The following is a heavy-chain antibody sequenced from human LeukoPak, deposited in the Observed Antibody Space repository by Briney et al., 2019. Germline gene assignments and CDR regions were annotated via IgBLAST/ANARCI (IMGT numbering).Heavy chain of an antibody. CDR3: ARDRTLWAVAGTDPQGAFDI. Sequence: SVKVSCKASGGTFSSYAISWVRQAPGQGLEWMGRIIPIFGTANYAQKFQGRVTITTDESTSTAYMELSSLRSEDTAVYYCARDRTLWAVAGTDPQGAFDIWGQETMVTVSS. J-gene: IGHJ3*02. CDR2: IIPIFGTA. D-gene: IGHD6-19*01. CDR1: GGTFSSYA. V-gene: IGHV1-69*05.